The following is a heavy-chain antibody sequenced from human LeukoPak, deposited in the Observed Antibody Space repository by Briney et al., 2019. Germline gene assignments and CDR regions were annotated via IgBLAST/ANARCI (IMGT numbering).Heavy chain of an antibody. V-gene: IGHV3-21*04. J-gene: IGHJ4*02. CDR3: AKGGGQWLVYFDY. Sequence: GGSLRLSCAASGFTFSSYSMNWVRQAPGKGLEWVSAISGDSRYIYYADSVRGRFTISRDNAENSPYLQMNSLRAEDTALYYCAKGGGQWLVYFDYWGQGTLVTVSS. CDR1: GFTFSSYS. CDR2: ISGDSRYI. D-gene: IGHD6-19*01.